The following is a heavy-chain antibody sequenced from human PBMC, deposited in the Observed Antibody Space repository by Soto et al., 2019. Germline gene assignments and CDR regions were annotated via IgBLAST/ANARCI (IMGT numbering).Heavy chain of an antibody. CDR3: AKDGRYSYGYESFDI. V-gene: IGHV3-23*01. CDR2: ISGSGSST. J-gene: IGHJ3*02. CDR1: GFTFSSYA. D-gene: IGHD5-12*01. Sequence: EVQLLESGGGLVQPGGSLRLSCTASGFTFSSYAMSWVRQAPGKGLEWVSAISGSGSSTYYADSVKGRFTISRDNSKNTLYLQMNSMRAEDTAVYHYAKDGRYSYGYESFDIWGQGTMVTVSS.